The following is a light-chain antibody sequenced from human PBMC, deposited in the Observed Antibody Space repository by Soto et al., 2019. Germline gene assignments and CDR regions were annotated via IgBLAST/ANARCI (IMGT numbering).Light chain of an antibody. CDR1: QSVSSSY. CDR3: QQYATSGT. CDR2: GAS. J-gene: IGKJ1*01. V-gene: IGKV3-20*01. Sequence: EIVLTQSPGTLSLSPGERATLSCRASQSVSSSYIGWYQQKSGQAPRRLIYGASNRATGIPDRFSGSGFGTDFTLTISRLEPEDFALYYCQQYATSGTFGQGTKVEIK.